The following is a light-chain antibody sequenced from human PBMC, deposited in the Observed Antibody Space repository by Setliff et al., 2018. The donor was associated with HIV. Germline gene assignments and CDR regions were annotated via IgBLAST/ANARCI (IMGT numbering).Light chain of an antibody. J-gene: IGLJ1*01. V-gene: IGLV2-14*03. CDR1: SSDVGGYNF. CDR3: TSYTLRIITTLYV. Sequence: QSALTQPASVSGFPGQSITISCSGTSSDVGGYNFVSWYQQHPGTAPKLMIYDVSNRPSGVSHRFSGSKSCTTASLTISGLQAEDEADYYCTSYTLRIITTLYVFGTGTKVTVL. CDR2: DVS.